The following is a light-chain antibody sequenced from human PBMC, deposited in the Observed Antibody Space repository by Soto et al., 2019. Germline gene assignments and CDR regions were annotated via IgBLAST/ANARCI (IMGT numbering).Light chain of an antibody. V-gene: IGKV3-15*01. J-gene: IGKJ1*01. CDR2: GAS. CDR3: QQYHHWPRT. Sequence: EIVMTQSPGTLSVNQGERATLSCRASQSISSNLAWYQQEPGQPLRLLIYGASTRATGIPTRFSGSGSGTEFTLTINCLQSEDFAIYYCQQYHHWPRTFVQGTKV. CDR1: QSISSN.